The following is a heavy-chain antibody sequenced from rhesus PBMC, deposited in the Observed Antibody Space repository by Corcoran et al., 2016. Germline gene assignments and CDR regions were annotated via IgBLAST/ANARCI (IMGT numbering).Heavy chain of an antibody. CDR3: ARGYSSGWSYNYGLDS. J-gene: IGHJ6*01. CDR1: GYSISSNY. V-gene: IGHV4-147*01. Sequence: QVQLQESGPGLVKPSETLSLTCAVSGYSISSNYWSWIRQPPGKGLEWIGYIYGSSRSTYYNPSLKGRGTLSTDPSKNRFSLKRSSVTAADTAVYYCARGYSSGWSYNYGLDSWGQGVVVTVSS. D-gene: IGHD6S26*01. CDR2: IYGSSRST.